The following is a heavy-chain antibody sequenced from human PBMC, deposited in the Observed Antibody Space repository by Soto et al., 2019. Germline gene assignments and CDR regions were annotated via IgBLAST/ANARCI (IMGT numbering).Heavy chain of an antibody. V-gene: IGHV4-30-4*01. CDR1: GGSISSGDYY. Sequence: SETLSLTCTVSGGSISSGDYYWSWIRQPPGKGLGWIGYIYYSGSTYYNPSLKSRVTISVDTSKNQLSLKLSSVTAADTALFYCARVRGSYPTTVIYFDYWGQGTLVTVSS. D-gene: IGHD4-17*01. CDR2: IYYSGST. J-gene: IGHJ4*02. CDR3: ARVRGSYPTTVIYFDY.